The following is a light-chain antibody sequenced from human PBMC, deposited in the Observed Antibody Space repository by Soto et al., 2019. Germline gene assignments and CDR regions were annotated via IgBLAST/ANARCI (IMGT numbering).Light chain of an antibody. V-gene: IGLV2-14*01. CDR1: SSDVGGYTY. J-gene: IGLJ1*01. CDR2: EVN. Sequence: ALTQPASVSGSPRQSITISCTGASSDVGGYTYVSWYQQHPGKAPKLIIYEVNNRPSGVSHRFSGSKSGNTASLTISGLQAEDEADYYCSSYTSSSTLYVFGTGTKVTVL. CDR3: SSYTSSSTLYV.